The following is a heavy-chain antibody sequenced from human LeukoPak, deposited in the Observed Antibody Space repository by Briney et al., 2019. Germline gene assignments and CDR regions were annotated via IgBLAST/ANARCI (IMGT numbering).Heavy chain of an antibody. Sequence: SETLSLTCTVSGYSISSGYYWGWIRQPPGKGLEWIGYIYYSGSTNYNPSLKSRVTISVDTSKNQFSLKLSSVTAADTAVYYCARETVNDAFDIWGQGTMVTVSS. CDR1: GYSISSGYY. J-gene: IGHJ3*02. CDR3: ARETVNDAFDI. CDR2: IYYSGST. D-gene: IGHD4-17*01. V-gene: IGHV4-61*01.